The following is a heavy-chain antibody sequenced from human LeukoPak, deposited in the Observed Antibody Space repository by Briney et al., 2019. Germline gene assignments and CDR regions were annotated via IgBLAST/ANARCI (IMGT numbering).Heavy chain of an antibody. Sequence: PGGSLRLSCAASGFTFSMYSMHWVRQAPGKGLEWVAVISNDGSNKDYADSVKGRFTISRDNSKNTLYLQMNSLRAEDTAVYYCAVPPIDSSGCYGPYDYWGQETLVTVSS. CDR3: AVPPIDSSGCYGPYDY. CDR1: GFTFSMYS. J-gene: IGHJ4*02. D-gene: IGHD6-19*01. V-gene: IGHV3-30*04. CDR2: ISNDGSNK.